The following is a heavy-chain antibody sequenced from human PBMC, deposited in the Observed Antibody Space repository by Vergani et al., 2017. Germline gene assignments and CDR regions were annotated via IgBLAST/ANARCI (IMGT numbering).Heavy chain of an antibody. J-gene: IGHJ4*02. D-gene: IGHD2-15*01. CDR1: GFTFSACP. V-gene: IGHV3-23*01. CDR2: ISARYPST. CDR3: ARLSYDATPCLLVGYDC. Sequence: EVQLLQSGGGVIQPGGSVRLSCAASGFTFSACPMTWVRQAPGKGLEWVSAISARYPSTYYADSVKGRFTISRDNSKNMLYLQMNSLRAEDTAVYYCARLSYDATPCLLVGYDCWRQGTMVAVSS.